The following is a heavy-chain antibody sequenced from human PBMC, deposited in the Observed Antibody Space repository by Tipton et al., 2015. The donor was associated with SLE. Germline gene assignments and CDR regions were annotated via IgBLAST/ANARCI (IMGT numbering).Heavy chain of an antibody. D-gene: IGHD3-22*01. CDR3: ARVYDSFGTPYAY. CDR1: GYTFTGYF. Sequence: QVQLVQSGPEVKKPGASVKVSCKASGYTFTGYFLHWVRQAPGQGLEWMGRINPNSGATNYAEKFLGRVTMTRDTSINTVYMELSSLGFDDTAVYFCARVYDSFGTPYAYWGQGTLVTVSS. V-gene: IGHV1-2*06. CDR2: INPNSGAT. J-gene: IGHJ4*02.